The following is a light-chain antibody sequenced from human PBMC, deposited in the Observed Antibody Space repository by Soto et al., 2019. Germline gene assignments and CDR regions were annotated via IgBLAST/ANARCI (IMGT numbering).Light chain of an antibody. CDR1: QSISSY. CDR3: QQSYSTPRT. CDR2: AAS. V-gene: IGKV1-39*01. J-gene: IGKJ2*01. Sequence: DIQMTQSPSSLSASVGDRVTITCLASQSISSYFNWYQQKPGKAPKLLIYAASSLQSGVPSRFSGSGSGTEFILTISSLQPEDFATYYCQQSYSTPRTLGQGTKLEIK.